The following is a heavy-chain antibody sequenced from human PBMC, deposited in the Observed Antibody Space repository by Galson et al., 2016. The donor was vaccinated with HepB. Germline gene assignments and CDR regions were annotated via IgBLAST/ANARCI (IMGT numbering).Heavy chain of an antibody. J-gene: IGHJ5*02. V-gene: IGHV1-46*01. D-gene: IGHD2-8*01. CDR3: SRGEVNNGALDP. Sequence: CKASGYAFTRYYMHWVRQAPGQGLEWMGLINPSGGSTSYAQKFQGRVTMTRDTSTSTVYMELSSLRSEDTAVYYCSRGEVNNGALDPWGQGTLVTVSS. CDR1: GYAFTRYY. CDR2: INPSGGST.